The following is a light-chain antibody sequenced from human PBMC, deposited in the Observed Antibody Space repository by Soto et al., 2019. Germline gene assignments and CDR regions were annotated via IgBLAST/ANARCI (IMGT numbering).Light chain of an antibody. J-gene: IGLJ1*01. CDR3: ISYTSEDVRYV. CDR2: EVS. Sequence: PPASVSGTPGQSITISCTGSDSDVGLYDFVSWYQHHPGRAPKLIVSEVSHRPSGISNRFSGSKSGNTASLTISGLQSEDEADYYCISYTSEDVRYVFGTGTKVTVL. CDR1: DSDVGLYDF. V-gene: IGLV2-14*01.